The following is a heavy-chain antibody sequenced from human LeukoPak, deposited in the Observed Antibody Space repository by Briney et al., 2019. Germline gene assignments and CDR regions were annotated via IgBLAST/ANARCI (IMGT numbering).Heavy chain of an antibody. J-gene: IGHJ4*02. CDR1: GLTFSSYG. CDR2: ISYDGSNK. CDR3: AMMATTTGKYFDY. V-gene: IGHV3-30*03. D-gene: IGHD5-24*01. Sequence: GRSLRLSCAASGLTFSSYGMHWVRQAPGKGLEWVAVISYDGSNKYYADSVKGRFTISRDNSKNTLYLQMNSLRAEDTAVYYCAMMATTTGKYFDYWGQGTLVTVSS.